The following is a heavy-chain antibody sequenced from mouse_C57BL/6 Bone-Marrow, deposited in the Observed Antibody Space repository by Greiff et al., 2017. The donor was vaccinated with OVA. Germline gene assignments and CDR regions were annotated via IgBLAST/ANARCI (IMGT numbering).Heavy chain of an antibody. CDR3: ARPLRPLYYYAMDY. CDR2: ISNGGGST. D-gene: IGHD2-12*01. V-gene: IGHV5-12*01. Sequence: EVKLLESGGGLVQPGGSLKLSCAASGFTFSDYYMYWVRQTPEKRLEWVAYISNGGGSTYYPDTVKGRFTISRDNAKNTLYLQMSRLKSEDTAMYYCARPLRPLYYYAMDYWGQGTSVTVSS. J-gene: IGHJ4*01. CDR1: GFTFSDYY.